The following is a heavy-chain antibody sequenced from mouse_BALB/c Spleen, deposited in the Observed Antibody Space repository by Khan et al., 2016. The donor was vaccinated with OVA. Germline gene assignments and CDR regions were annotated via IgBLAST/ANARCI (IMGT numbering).Heavy chain of an antibody. CDR1: GFNIKDTY. CDR3: AREGTYFWYFDV. V-gene: IGHV14-3*02. Sequence: VQLKESGAELVKPGASVKLSCTASGFNIKDTYMHWVKQRPEQGLEWIGRIDPANGNTKYDPKFQGKANITADTSSNTAYLQLSSLTSEDTAVYYCAREGTYFWYFDVWGAGTTVTVSS. D-gene: IGHD2-10*01. CDR2: IDPANGNT. J-gene: IGHJ1*01.